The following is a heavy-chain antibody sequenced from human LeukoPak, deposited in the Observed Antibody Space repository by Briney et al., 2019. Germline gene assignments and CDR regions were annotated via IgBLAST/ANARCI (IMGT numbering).Heavy chain of an antibody. Sequence: GGSLRLSCAASGFTFSDYYMSWFRQAPGKGLEWVSYISSSGSTKYYVDSVKGRFTISRDNAKNSLFLQMNSLRAEDTAVYYCARAGGRFGEFNFDYWGQGTLVTVSS. CDR1: GFTFSDYY. V-gene: IGHV3-11*01. J-gene: IGHJ4*02. CDR2: ISSSGSTK. CDR3: ARAGGRFGEFNFDY. D-gene: IGHD3-10*01.